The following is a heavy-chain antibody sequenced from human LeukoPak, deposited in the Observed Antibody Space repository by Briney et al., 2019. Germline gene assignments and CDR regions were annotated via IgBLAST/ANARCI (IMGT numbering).Heavy chain of an antibody. Sequence: GGSLRLSCAASGFTVSNNYMSWVRQAPGKGLEWVSVIYSGGSTYYADSVKGRFTISRDNSKNTLYLQMNSLRAEDTAVYYCARDWNIVATLHYYYGMDVWGQGTTVTVSS. CDR2: IYSGGST. D-gene: IGHD5-12*01. CDR1: GFTVSNNY. V-gene: IGHV3-66*01. J-gene: IGHJ6*02. CDR3: ARDWNIVATLHYYYGMDV.